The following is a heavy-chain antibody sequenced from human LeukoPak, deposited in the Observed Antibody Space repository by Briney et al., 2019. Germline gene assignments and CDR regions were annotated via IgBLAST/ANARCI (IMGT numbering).Heavy chain of an antibody. J-gene: IGHJ4*02. CDR2: IHYSGST. V-gene: IGHV4-59*01. CDR1: GGSISSDY. D-gene: IGHD6-13*01. CDR3: ARVTGYRIEDYFDY. Sequence: SETLSLTCTVSGGSISSDYWSWIRQPPGKGLEWIGYIHYSGSTNYNPSLKSRVTISVETSKNEFSLKLRSVTAADTAVYYCARVTGYRIEDYFDYWGQGTLVTVSS.